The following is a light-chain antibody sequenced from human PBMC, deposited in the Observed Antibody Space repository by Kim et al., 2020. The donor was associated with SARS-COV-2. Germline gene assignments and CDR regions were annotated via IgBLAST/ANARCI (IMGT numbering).Light chain of an antibody. J-gene: IGKJ5*01. Sequence: DIQMTQSPSSLSASVGDRVTITCRASQDISNYLNWYQQKPGKAPKLLIYDASNLETGVPSRFSGSGSGTDFTFTISSLQPEDIATYYCLQCDNLPTFGQGTRLEIK. CDR2: DAS. CDR3: LQCDNLPT. CDR1: QDISNY. V-gene: IGKV1-33*01.